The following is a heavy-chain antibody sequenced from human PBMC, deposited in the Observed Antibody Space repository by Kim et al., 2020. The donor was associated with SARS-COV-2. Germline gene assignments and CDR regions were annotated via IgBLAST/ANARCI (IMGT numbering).Heavy chain of an antibody. J-gene: IGHJ4*02. Sequence: SETLSLTCAVYGGSFSGYYWSWIRQPPGKGLEWIGEINHSGSTNYNPSLKSRVTISVDTSKNQFSLKLSSVTAADTAVYYCASRPAYGGNRPFDYWGQGTLVTVSS. D-gene: IGHD2-15*01. CDR2: INHSGST. CDR1: GGSFSGYY. V-gene: IGHV4-34*01. CDR3: ASRPAYGGNRPFDY.